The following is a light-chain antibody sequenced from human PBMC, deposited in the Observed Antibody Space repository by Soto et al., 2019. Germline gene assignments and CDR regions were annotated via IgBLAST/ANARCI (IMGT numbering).Light chain of an antibody. CDR3: QQYYSTPLT. CDR2: WPS. Sequence: DIAMTQSPDSLAVSLGERATIDCRSSQSLLYSPNNKNYLAWYQQKPGQPPTLLIYWPSTRASGVPVRFSGSGSGTDFTLTISSLQAEDVPVYCFQQYYSTPLTFCGGTKVEFK. CDR1: QSLLYSPNNKNY. V-gene: IGKV4-1*01. J-gene: IGKJ4*01.